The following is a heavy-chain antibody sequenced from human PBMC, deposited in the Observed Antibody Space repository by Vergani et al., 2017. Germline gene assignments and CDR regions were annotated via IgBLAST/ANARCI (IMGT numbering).Heavy chain of an antibody. V-gene: IGHV4-4*09. J-gene: IGHJ6*02. D-gene: IGHD3-3*01. Sequence: VQLVESGGGLVQPGGSLRLSCAASGFTFSSYWMSWARQAPGKGLEWIGYIYTSGSTNYNPSLKSRVTISVDTSKNPFSLKLSSVTAADTAVYYCARGGKNYDFWSGSRVRPYYYNGIDVWGQGTTVTVSS. CDR2: IYTSGST. CDR3: ARGGKNYDFWSGSRVRPYYYNGIDV. CDR1: GFTFSSYW.